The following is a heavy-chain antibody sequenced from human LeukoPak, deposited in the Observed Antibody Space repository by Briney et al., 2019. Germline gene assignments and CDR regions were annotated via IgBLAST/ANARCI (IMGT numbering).Heavy chain of an antibody. D-gene: IGHD5-18*01. J-gene: IGHJ5*02. CDR2: IYDSGST. CDR1: GGSIRSSYYY. V-gene: IGHV4-39*07. CDR3: ARDRGTAMVEGFDP. Sequence: SETLSLTCTVSGGSIRSSYYYWGWIRQPPGKGLEWIGSIYDSGSTYYNPSLKSRVTISVDTSMNQFSLKLSSVTAADTAVYYCARDRGTAMVEGFDPWGQGTLVTVSS.